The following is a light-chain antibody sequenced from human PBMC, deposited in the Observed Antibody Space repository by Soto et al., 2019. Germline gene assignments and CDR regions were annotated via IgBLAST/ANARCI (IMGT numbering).Light chain of an antibody. CDR1: QSVYNNY. CDR2: GAS. Sequence: IVLTQSPGTLSLSPGERATLSCRASQSVYNNYIAWYQQKPGQAPRTVIYGASNRATGIPDRFSGSGSGTDFTLTISRLEPEDFAVYYCQQYGSSGTFGQGTKVDIK. CDR3: QQYGSSGT. V-gene: IGKV3-20*01. J-gene: IGKJ1*01.